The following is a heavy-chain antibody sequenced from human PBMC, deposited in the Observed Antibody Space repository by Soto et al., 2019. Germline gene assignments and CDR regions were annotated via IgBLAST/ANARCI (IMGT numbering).Heavy chain of an antibody. J-gene: IGHJ5*02. D-gene: IGHD3-22*01. V-gene: IGHV4-59*01. CDR3: ARGYDSSGYYLSYNWFDP. CDR2: IYYSGST. CDR1: GGSISSYY. Sequence: TLSLTCTVSGGSISSYYWSWIRQPPGKGLEWIGYIYYSGSTNYNPSLKSRVTISVDTSKNQFSLKLSSVTAADTAVYYCARGYDSSGYYLSYNWFDPWGQGTLVTVSS.